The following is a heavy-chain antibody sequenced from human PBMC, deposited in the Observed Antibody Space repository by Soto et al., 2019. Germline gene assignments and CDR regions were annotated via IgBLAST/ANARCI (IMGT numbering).Heavy chain of an antibody. Sequence: ASVKVSCKASGYTFSSYEINWVRQATGQGLEWMGWMNPNSGNTGYAQKFQGRVTMTRNTSISTAYLELSSLRSEDTAVYYCAKGLLHRIQLCRDGMDVWGQGTTVTVSS. J-gene: IGHJ6*02. V-gene: IGHV1-8*01. CDR1: GYTFSSYE. D-gene: IGHD5-18*01. CDR3: AKGLLHRIQLCRDGMDV. CDR2: MNPNSGNT.